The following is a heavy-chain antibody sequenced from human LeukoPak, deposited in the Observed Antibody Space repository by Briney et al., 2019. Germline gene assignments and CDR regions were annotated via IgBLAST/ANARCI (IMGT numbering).Heavy chain of an antibody. CDR2: IIPILGIA. D-gene: IGHD1-26*01. J-gene: IGHJ4*02. Sequence: ASVKVSCKASGGTFSSYAISWVRQAPGQGLEWMGRIIPILGIANYAQKFQGRVTITADKSTSTAYMELSSLRSEDTAVYYCAGRYSGSYYYFDYWGQGTLVTVSS. V-gene: IGHV1-69*04. CDR3: AGRYSGSYYYFDY. CDR1: GGTFSSYA.